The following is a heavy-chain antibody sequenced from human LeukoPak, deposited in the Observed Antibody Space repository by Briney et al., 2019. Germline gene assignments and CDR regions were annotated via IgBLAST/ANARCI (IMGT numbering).Heavy chain of an antibody. CDR3: ARDRAVIRYFDY. CDR2: ISRDGSIT. V-gene: IGHV3-74*01. J-gene: IGHJ4*02. CDR1: GFSFSNYW. Sequence: GGSLRLSCAASGFSFSNYWMHWVRQGPGKGLVWVSRISRDGSITTYADSVKGRFTISRDNAKNTLYLQMNSLRAEDTAVYYCARDRAVIRYFDYWGQGTLVTVSS. D-gene: IGHD6-19*01.